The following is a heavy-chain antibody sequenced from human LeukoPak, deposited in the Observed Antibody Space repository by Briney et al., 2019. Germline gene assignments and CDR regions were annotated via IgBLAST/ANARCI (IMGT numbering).Heavy chain of an antibody. CDR2: IYTSGST. Sequence: SETLSLTCTVSGGSISSYYWSWIRQPPGKGLEWIGYIYTSGSTNYNPSLKSRVTISVDTSKNQFSLKLSSVTAADTAVYYCARGRGYSGYDPWVFDYWGQGTLVTVSS. D-gene: IGHD5-12*01. CDR1: GGSISSYY. CDR3: ARGRGYSGYDPWVFDY. V-gene: IGHV4-4*09. J-gene: IGHJ4*02.